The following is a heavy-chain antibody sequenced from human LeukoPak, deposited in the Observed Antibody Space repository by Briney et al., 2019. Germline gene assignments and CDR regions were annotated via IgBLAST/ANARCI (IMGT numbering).Heavy chain of an antibody. CDR3: AGREGWPGRD. J-gene: IGHJ4*02. V-gene: IGHV3-21*01. CDR2: ISSSSSYI. CDR1: GFTFSSYS. D-gene: IGHD1-26*01. Sequence: GGSLRLSCAASGFTFSSYSMNWARQAPGKGLEWVSSISSSSSYIYYADSVKGRFTISRDNAKNSLYLQMNSLRAEDTAVYYCAGREGWPGRDWGQGTLVTVSS.